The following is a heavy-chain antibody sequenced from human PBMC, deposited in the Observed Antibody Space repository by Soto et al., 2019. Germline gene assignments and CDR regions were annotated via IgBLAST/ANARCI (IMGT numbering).Heavy chain of an antibody. CDR3: ARDLDSSFDY. V-gene: IGHV3-53*01. CDR2: IYSGDST. J-gene: IGHJ4*02. CDR1: GFTVSSNY. Sequence: GGSLRLSCAASGFTVSSNYMSWVRQAPGKGLEWVSVIYSGDSTYYADSVKGRFTISRDNSKNTLYLQMNSLRAEDTAVYYCARDLDSSFDYWGQGTLVTVSS. D-gene: IGHD6-6*01.